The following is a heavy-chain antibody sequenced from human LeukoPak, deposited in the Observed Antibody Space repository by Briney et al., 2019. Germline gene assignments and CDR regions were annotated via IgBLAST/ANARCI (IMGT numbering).Heavy chain of an antibody. J-gene: IGHJ4*02. CDR3: ARGSCSSTSCYVFSLDFDY. CDR1: GYTFTSYE. D-gene: IGHD2-2*01. V-gene: IGHV1-8*01. CDR2: MNPNSGNT. Sequence: ASVKVSCKASGYTFTSYEINWVRQATGQGLEWMGWMNPNSGNTGYAQKFQGRVTMTRNTSISTAYMELSSLRSEDTAVYYCARGSCSSTSCYVFSLDFDYWGQGTLVTVSS.